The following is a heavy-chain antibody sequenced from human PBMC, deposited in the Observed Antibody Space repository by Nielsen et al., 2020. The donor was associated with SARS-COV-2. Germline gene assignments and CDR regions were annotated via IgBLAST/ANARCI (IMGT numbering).Heavy chain of an antibody. D-gene: IGHD5-24*01. V-gene: IGHV3-33*01. CDR3: ARDRRRRDGWGLFDY. Sequence: LSLTCAASGFTFSSYGMHWVRQAPGKGLEWVAVIWYDGSNKYYADSVKGRFTISRDNSKNTLYLQMNSLRAEDTAVYYCARDRRRRDGWGLFDYWGQGTLVTVSS. CDR1: GFTFSSYG. J-gene: IGHJ4*02. CDR2: IWYDGSNK.